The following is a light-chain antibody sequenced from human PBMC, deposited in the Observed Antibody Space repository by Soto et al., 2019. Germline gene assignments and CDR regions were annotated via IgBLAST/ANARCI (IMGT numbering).Light chain of an antibody. CDR3: QQYNSWPPT. V-gene: IGKV3-15*01. CDR1: ESISTY. J-gene: IGKJ5*01. Sequence: EIVMTQSPATLSVSPGERATLSCRASESISTYLTWYQQKPGQAPRLLVFGASTRATGIPARFSGSGSGTEFTLTISSLQSEDFVVYYCQQYNSWPPTFGQGTRREIK. CDR2: GAS.